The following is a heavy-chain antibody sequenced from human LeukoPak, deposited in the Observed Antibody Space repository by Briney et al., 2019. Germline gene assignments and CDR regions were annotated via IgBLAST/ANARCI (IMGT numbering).Heavy chain of an antibody. Sequence: GGSLRLSCAASGFTFDNYAMTWVRQAPGRGLEWISTISGSGYTTYYADSVKGRFTISRDNSKDTLSLQMNSLIAQDTAVYYCTRCPSSTSYYGILLDYWGQGTLVTVSS. CDR1: GFTFDNYA. D-gene: IGHD2-2*01. V-gene: IGHV3-23*01. J-gene: IGHJ4*02. CDR3: TRCPSSTSYYGILLDY. CDR2: ISGSGYTT.